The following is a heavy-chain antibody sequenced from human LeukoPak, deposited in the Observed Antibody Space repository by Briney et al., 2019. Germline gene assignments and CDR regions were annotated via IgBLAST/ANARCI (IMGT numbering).Heavy chain of an antibody. CDR1: GGSISSYY. CDR2: INHSGST. Sequence: MSSETLSLTCTVSGGSISSYYWSWIRQPPGKGLEWIGEINHSGSTNYNPSLKSRVTISVDTSKNQFSLKLSSVTAADTAVYYCARGAPGAPKLGYWGQGTLVTVSS. CDR3: ARGAPGAPKLGY. D-gene: IGHD3-10*01. J-gene: IGHJ4*02. V-gene: IGHV4-34*01.